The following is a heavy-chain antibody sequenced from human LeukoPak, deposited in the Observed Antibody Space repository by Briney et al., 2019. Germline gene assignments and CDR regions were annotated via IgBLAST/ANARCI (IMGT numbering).Heavy chain of an antibody. CDR3: VKRLFDSSAYRGAFDI. V-gene: IGHV3-9*01. CDR2: ISWNSATV. J-gene: IGHJ3*02. Sequence: GGFLRLSCATSGFTFNDYGMHWVRQAPGKGLEWVSGISWNSATVGYGDSVKGRFTISRDNAKNSLHLQMNSLREEDTALYYCVKRLFDSSAYRGAFDIWGQGTMVTVSS. CDR1: GFTFNDYG. D-gene: IGHD3-10*01.